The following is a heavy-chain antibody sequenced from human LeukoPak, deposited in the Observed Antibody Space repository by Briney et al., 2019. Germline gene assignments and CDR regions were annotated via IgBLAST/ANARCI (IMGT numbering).Heavy chain of an antibody. V-gene: IGHV4-59*01. CDR1: GGSISTYY. Sequence: PSKTLSLTCTVSGGSISTYYWSWIRQPPGKGLEWIGYIYYSGSTNYNPSLKSRVTISVDTSKNQFSLKLSSVTAADTAVYYCARGSSSWHTNNFDYWGQGTLVTVSS. CDR3: ARGSSSWHTNNFDY. CDR2: IYYSGST. D-gene: IGHD6-13*01. J-gene: IGHJ4*02.